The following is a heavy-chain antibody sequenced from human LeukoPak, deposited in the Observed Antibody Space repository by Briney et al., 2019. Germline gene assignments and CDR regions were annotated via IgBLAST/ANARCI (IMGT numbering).Heavy chain of an antibody. D-gene: IGHD3-22*01. J-gene: IGHJ4*02. V-gene: IGHV4-39*07. CDR2: IYYSGST. CDR3: ARLSSGPDY. CDR1: GGSISSSSYY. Sequence: SSETLSLTCTVSGGSISSSSYYWGWIRQPPGKGLEWIGSIYYSGSTYYNPSLKSRVTISVDTSKNQFSLKLSSVTAADTAVYYCARLSSGPDYWGQGTLVTVSS.